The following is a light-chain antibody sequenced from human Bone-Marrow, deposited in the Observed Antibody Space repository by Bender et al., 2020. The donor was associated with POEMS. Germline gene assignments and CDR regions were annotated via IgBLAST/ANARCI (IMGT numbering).Light chain of an antibody. Sequence: QSALTQPASVSGSPGQSITISCSGSNSNIGFYNLVSWYQQNPGKAPKLLIYADTKRPSGVSDRFSASKSGTSASLTISGLQTEDEADYYCCSYAGINNYAVFGGGTKLTVL. V-gene: IGLV2-23*01. CDR1: NSNIGFYNL. CDR2: ADT. CDR3: CSYAGINNYAV. J-gene: IGLJ3*02.